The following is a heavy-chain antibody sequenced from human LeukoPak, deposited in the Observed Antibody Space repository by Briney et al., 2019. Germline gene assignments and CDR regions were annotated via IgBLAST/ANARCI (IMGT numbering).Heavy chain of an antibody. Sequence: GGSLRLSCAASGFTFSSYAMSWVRQAPGKGQEWVSAISGSGGSTYYADSVKGRFTITRDNSKNTLYLQMNSLRAEDTAVYYCAKEKVEVTYYYGSGSPYFDYWGQGTLVTVSS. CDR3: AKEKVEVTYYYGSGSPYFDY. D-gene: IGHD3-10*01. CDR2: ISGSGGST. J-gene: IGHJ4*02. V-gene: IGHV3-23*01. CDR1: GFTFSSYA.